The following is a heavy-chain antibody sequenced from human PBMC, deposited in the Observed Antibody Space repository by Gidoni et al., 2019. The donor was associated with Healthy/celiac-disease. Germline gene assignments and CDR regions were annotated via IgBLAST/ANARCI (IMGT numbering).Heavy chain of an antibody. D-gene: IGHD3-10*01. V-gene: IGHV1-18*01. J-gene: IGHJ5*02. Sequence: QVQLVQSGAEVKKPGASVKVSCKASGYTFTSYGISWVRQAPGQGLEWMGWISAYNGNTNYAQKLQGRVTMTTDTSTSTAYMELRSLRSDDTAVYYCARDILVDGSGSYISRRNEGGWFDPWGQGTLVTVSS. CDR3: ARDILVDGSGSYISRRNEGGWFDP. CDR1: GYTFTSYG. CDR2: ISAYNGNT.